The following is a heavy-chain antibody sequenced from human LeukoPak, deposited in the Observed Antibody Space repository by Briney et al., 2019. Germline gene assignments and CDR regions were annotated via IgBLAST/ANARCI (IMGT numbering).Heavy chain of an antibody. J-gene: IGHJ6*03. CDR1: GFTFSSYA. V-gene: IGHV3-23*01. CDR2: ISGSGGST. D-gene: IGHD5-24*01. Sequence: GGSLRLSCAASGFTFSSYAMSWVRQAPGKGLEWVSAISGSGGSTYYADSVKGRFTISRDNSKNTLYLQMNSLRAEDTAVYYCAKDNSRDVIRWLQSRRPSYYYMDVWGKGTTVTVSS. CDR3: AKDNSRDVIRWLQSRRPSYYYMDV.